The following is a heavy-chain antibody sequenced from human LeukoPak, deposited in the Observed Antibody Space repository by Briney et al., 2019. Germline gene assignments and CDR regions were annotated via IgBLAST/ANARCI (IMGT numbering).Heavy chain of an antibody. D-gene: IGHD3-10*01. CDR3: ARTTMVRGTYYMDV. Sequence: SETLSLTCTVSGGSISSGSYYWSWIRQPAGKGLEWIGHIYTSGSTNYKSSLKSRVTISVDTSKNQFSLKLSSVTAADTAVYYCARTTMVRGTYYMDVWGKGTTVTVSS. CDR2: IYTSGST. V-gene: IGHV4-61*09. CDR1: GGSISSGSYY. J-gene: IGHJ6*03.